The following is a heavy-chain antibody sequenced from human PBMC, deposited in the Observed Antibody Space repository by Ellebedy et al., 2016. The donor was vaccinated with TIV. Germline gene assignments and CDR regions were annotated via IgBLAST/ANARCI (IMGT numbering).Heavy chain of an antibody. CDR1: GYTFSQFG. Sequence: ASVKVSCKASGYTFSQFGMNWVRQAPGQGLEWMGWINTNTGNPTYAQGFTGRFVFSLDTSVSTAYLQISSLKAEDTAVYYCAREVRFGDSKRGYWGQGTLVTVSS. CDR2: INTNTGNP. CDR3: AREVRFGDSKRGY. D-gene: IGHD3-10*01. J-gene: IGHJ4*02. V-gene: IGHV7-4-1*02.